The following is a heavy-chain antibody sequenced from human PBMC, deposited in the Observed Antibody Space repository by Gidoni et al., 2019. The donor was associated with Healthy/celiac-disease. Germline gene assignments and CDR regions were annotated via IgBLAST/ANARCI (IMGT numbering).Heavy chain of an antibody. Sequence: QVQLQQWGAGLLKPSETLSLTCAVDGGSFSGYYWSWIRQPPGKGLEWIGEINHSGSTNYNPSLKSRVTISVDTSKNQFSLKLSSVTAADTAVYYCARGRGYSSGWYPWGQGTMVTVSS. CDR1: GGSFSGYY. J-gene: IGHJ3*01. V-gene: IGHV4-34*01. D-gene: IGHD6-19*01. CDR3: ARGRGYSSGWYP. CDR2: INHSGST.